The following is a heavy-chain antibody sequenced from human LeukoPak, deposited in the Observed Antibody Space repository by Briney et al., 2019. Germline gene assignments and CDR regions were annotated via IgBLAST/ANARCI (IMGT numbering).Heavy chain of an antibody. V-gene: IGHV3-30*03. CDR1: GFTFSSYG. Sequence: GGSLRLSCAASGFTFSSYGMHWVRQAPGKGLEWVAVISYDGSNKYYADSVKGRFTISRDNSKNTLYLQMNSLRAEDTAVYYCARDRRGSLGLFDYWGQGTLVTVSS. D-gene: IGHD5-12*01. CDR3: ARDRRGSLGLFDY. CDR2: ISYDGSNK. J-gene: IGHJ4*02.